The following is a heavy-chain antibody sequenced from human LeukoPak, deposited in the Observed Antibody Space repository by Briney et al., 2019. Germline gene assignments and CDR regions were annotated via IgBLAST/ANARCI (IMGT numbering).Heavy chain of an antibody. CDR2: ISSSSSYI. Sequence: PGGSLRPSCAASGFTFSSYSMNWVRQAPGKGLEWVSSISSSSSYIYYADSVKGRFTISRDNAKNSLYLQMNSLRAEDTAVYYCASGFGGWPSYWGQGTLVTVSS. D-gene: IGHD3-16*01. CDR3: ASGFGGWPSY. J-gene: IGHJ4*02. V-gene: IGHV3-21*01. CDR1: GFTFSSYS.